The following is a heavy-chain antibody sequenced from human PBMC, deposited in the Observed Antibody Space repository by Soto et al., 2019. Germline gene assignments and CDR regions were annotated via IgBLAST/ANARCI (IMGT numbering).Heavy chain of an antibody. D-gene: IGHD3-22*01. V-gene: IGHV3-30*18. CDR2: ISYDGSNV. CDR3: AKDEYYHDTSGYYIFDY. Sequence: LRLSCAASGFTFSSYGIHWVRQAPGRGLEWVAAISYDGSNVHYADSVKGRFTISRDNSKNTLYLQMNSLRAEDTAVFYCAKDEYYHDTSGYYIFDYWGQGSLVTVSS. J-gene: IGHJ4*02. CDR1: GFTFSSYG.